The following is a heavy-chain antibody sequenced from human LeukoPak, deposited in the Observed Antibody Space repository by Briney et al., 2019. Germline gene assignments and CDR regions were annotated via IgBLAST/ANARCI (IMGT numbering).Heavy chain of an antibody. CDR2: INPNSGGT. V-gene: IGHV1-2*02. CDR1: GYTLTGYY. Sequence: ASVKVSCKASGYTLTGYYMHWVRQAPGQGPEWMGWINPNSGGTNYAQKFQDRVTMTTDTSISTAYMELSRLRFDDTAVYYCARGISGYDSRGFDYWGQGILVTVTS. J-gene: IGHJ4*02. D-gene: IGHD5-12*01. CDR3: ARGISGYDSRGFDY.